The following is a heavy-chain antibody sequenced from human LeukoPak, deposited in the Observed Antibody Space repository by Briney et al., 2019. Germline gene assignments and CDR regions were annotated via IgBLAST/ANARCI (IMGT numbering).Heavy chain of an antibody. CDR2: ISGSGGST. J-gene: IGHJ4*02. V-gene: IGHV3-23*01. Sequence: GGSLRLSCAASGFTFSRYAMSWVRQAPGKGLEWVSGISGSGGSTYYADSVKGRFTISRDNSRNTLYLQMNSLRAEDTAVYYCAKDEAPYYYDSGGRFDYWRQGTLVTVSS. D-gene: IGHD3-22*01. CDR1: GFTFSRYA. CDR3: AKDEAPYYYDSGGRFDY.